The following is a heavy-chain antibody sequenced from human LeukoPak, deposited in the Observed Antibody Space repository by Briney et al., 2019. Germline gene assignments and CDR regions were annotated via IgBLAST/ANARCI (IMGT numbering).Heavy chain of an antibody. CDR2: MYYSGRT. CDR3: VRGPRRDYYGMDV. CDR1: GGSIRSYY. J-gene: IGHJ6*02. Sequence: PSETLSLTCTVSGGSIRSYYWSWIRQPPGKGLEWIGYMYYSGRTNHNPSLESRVTTSVDTSKNQLSLKLSSVTAADTAVYYCVRGPRRDYYGMDVWGQGTTVTVSS. V-gene: IGHV4-59*01.